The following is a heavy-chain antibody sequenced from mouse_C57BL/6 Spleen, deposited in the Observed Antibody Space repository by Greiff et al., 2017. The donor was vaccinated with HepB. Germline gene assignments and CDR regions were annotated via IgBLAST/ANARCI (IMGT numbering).Heavy chain of an antibody. V-gene: IGHV1-18*01. CDR2: INPNNGGT. J-gene: IGHJ4*01. Sequence: EVKLMESGPELVKPGASVKIPCKASGYTFTDYNMDWVKQSHGKSLEWIGDINPNNGGTIYNQKFKGKATLTVDKSSSTAYMELRSLTSEDTAVYYCARDDGYYRYAMDYGGQGTSVTVSS. CDR3: ARDDGYYRYAMDY. CDR1: GYTFTDYN. D-gene: IGHD2-3*01.